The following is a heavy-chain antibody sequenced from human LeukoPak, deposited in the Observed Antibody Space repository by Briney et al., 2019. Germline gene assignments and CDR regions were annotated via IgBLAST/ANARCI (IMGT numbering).Heavy chain of an antibody. CDR2: ISGYNGIT. D-gene: IGHD3-10*01. CDR1: GYTFTSYA. CDR3: ARGVGIYYGSGSHSYYFDY. J-gene: IGHJ4*02. Sequence: ASVRVSCKASGYTFTSYAIGWVRQAPGQRLEWMGWISGYNGITNYPQKLQGRVTMTTDTSTSTPYMELRSLRSDDTAVYYCARGVGIYYGSGSHSYYFDYWGQGTLVTVSS. V-gene: IGHV1-18*01.